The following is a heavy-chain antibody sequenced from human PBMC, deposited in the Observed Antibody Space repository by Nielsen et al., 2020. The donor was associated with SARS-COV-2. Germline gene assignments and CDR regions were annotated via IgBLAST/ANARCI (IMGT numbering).Heavy chain of an antibody. D-gene: IGHD2-15*01. J-gene: IGHJ3*02. Sequence: LSLTCAASGFTFSSYAMHWVRQAPGKGLEWVAVISYDGSNKYYADSVKGRFTISRDNSKNTLYLQMNSLRAEDTAVYYCARDRPPLVVVAAMRRGDAFDIWGQGTMVTVSS. CDR3: ARDRPPLVVVAAMRRGDAFDI. V-gene: IGHV3-30-3*01. CDR2: ISYDGSNK. CDR1: GFTFSSYA.